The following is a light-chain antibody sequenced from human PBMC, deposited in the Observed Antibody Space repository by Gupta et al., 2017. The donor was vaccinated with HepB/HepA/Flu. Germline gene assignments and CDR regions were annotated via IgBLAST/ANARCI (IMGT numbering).Light chain of an antibody. J-gene: IGKJ1*01. CDR3: LRNCSYPWT. Sequence: DIQMAQSPYPLSASLGDKVPIPRRASQGIRNDFCWYQQKPGKAPKRLNYAACSLQSGVPSRCSGNGSGTEFTLTISGLQPEDFATYYWLRNCSYPWTFGQGTRVEIK. CDR2: AAC. V-gene: IGKV1-17*01. CDR1: QGIRND.